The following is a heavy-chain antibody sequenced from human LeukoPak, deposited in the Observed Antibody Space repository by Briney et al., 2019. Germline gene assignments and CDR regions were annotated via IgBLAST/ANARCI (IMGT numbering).Heavy chain of an antibody. Sequence: GGSLRLSCAASGFTFSSYGMHWVRQAPGKGLEWVAVIWYGGSNKYYADSVKGRFTISRDNAKNSLYLQMNSLRVEDTAVYYCARVSVAGTGGGFDYWGQGTLVTVSS. V-gene: IGHV3-33*08. J-gene: IGHJ4*02. CDR3: ARVSVAGTGGGFDY. CDR1: GFTFSSYG. CDR2: IWYGGSNK. D-gene: IGHD6-19*01.